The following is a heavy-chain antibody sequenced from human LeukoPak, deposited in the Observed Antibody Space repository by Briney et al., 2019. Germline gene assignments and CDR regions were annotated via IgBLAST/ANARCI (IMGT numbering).Heavy chain of an antibody. CDR1: GGSISSYY. J-gene: IGHJ4*02. D-gene: IGHD4-17*01. CDR2: INHSGST. V-gene: IGHV4-34*01. Sequence: PSETLSLTCTVSGGSISSYYWSWIRQPPGKGLEWIGEINHSGSTNYNPSLKSRVTISVDTSKNQFSLKLSSVTAADTAVYYCATSGAGATVTPFDYWGQGTLVTVSS. CDR3: ATSGAGATVTPFDY.